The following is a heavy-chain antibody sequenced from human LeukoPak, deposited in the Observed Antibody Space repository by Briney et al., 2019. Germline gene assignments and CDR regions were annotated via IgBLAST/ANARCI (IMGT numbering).Heavy chain of an antibody. D-gene: IGHD1-26*01. V-gene: IGHV4-30-4*01. CDR3: ARVLWELPELHFDY. CDR2: IYYSGST. Sequence: SETLSLTCTVSCASISSGDYSWSWFRQPPGKALEWIGYIYYSGSTYYNPSLKSRVTISVDTSKNQFSLKLSSVTAADTAVYYCARVLWELPELHFDYWGQGTLVTVSS. J-gene: IGHJ4*02. CDR1: CASISSGDYS.